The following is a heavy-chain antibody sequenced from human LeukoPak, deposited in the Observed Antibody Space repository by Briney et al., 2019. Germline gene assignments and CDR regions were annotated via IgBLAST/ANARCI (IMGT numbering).Heavy chain of an antibody. Sequence: SQTLSLTCAISGDSVSSKGAAWNWIRQSPSRGLEWLGRTYYRSKWNNEYAVSLKGRITINPDISKNQFSLQLNSVTPEDTAVYYCAILGPPADCWGQGTLVTVSS. J-gene: IGHJ1*01. CDR2: TYYRSKWNN. D-gene: IGHD3/OR15-3a*01. CDR1: GDSVSSKGAA. CDR3: AILGPPADC. V-gene: IGHV6-1*01.